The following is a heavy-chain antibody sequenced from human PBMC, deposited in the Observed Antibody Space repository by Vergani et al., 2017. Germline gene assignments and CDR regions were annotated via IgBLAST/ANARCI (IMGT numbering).Heavy chain of an antibody. CDR2: ISAYNGNT. D-gene: IGHD3-16*02. CDR3: ARDRKYDYVWGSYRRRGFDY. V-gene: IGHV1-18*01. Sequence: VQLVQSGAEVKKPGASVKVSCKASGYTFTSYGISWVRQAPGQGLEWMGWISAYNGNTNYAQKLQGRVTMTTDTSTSTAYMELRSLRSDDTAVYYCARDRKYDYVWGSYRRRGFDYWGQGTLVTVSS. CDR1: GYTFTSYG. J-gene: IGHJ4*02.